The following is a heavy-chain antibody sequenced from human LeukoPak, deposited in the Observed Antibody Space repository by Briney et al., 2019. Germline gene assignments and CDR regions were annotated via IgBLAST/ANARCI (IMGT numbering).Heavy chain of an antibody. J-gene: IGHJ5*02. CDR1: GFIFSDFY. CDR3: ARSQWNPGKPTQTT. CDR2: IYSSSDYI. D-gene: IGHD1-1*01. V-gene: IGHV3-11*01. Sequence: PGGSLRLSCAGSGFIFSDFYMSWIRQAPGKGLEWVSLIYSSSDYIYYADSVKGRFTISRDNAKNSLYLQMNSLRAEATAVYYCARSQWNPGKPTQTTWGQGTLVTVSS.